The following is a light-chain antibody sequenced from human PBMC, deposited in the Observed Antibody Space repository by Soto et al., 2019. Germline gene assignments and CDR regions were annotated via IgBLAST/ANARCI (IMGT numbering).Light chain of an antibody. J-gene: IGLJ3*02. Sequence: QSVLTQPASVSGSPGQSITISCTGTSSDVGGYHYVSWFQQHPGKAPKLKIYEVSNRPSGVSNRFSGSKSGNTASLTISELHAEDEADYYCTSFTTISTWVFGGGTKLTVL. V-gene: IGLV2-14*01. CDR2: EVS. CDR1: SSDVGGYHY. CDR3: TSFTTISTWV.